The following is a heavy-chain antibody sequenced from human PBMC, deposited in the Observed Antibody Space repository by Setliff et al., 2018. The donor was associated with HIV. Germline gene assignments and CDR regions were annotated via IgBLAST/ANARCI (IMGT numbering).Heavy chain of an antibody. CDR2: IDQDGNKK. CDR1: GFAFSGFW. V-gene: IGHV3-7*01. Sequence: PGGSLRLSCAASGFAFSGFWMSWARQAPGEGLQWVANIDQDGNKKYYVGSVKGRFTISRDNAKNSLYLQMDGLRAEDTALYYCARINWGPWGPGTLVTVSS. D-gene: IGHD7-27*01. J-gene: IGHJ5*02. CDR3: ARINWGP.